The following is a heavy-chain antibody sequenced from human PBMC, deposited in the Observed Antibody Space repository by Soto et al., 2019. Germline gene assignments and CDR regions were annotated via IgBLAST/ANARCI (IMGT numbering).Heavy chain of an antibody. D-gene: IGHD3-10*01. V-gene: IGHV4-30-4*01. CDR2: IYYSGST. CDR1: GVSSSSGDYY. J-gene: IGHJ4*02. Sequence: SLPLSLTCTVSGVSSSSGDYYLSWNRQPPGKGLEWIGYIYYSGSTYYNPSLKSRVTISVDTSKNQFSLKLSSVTAADTAVYYCASNPTMVRGVVYFDYWGQGTLVTVSS. CDR3: ASNPTMVRGVVYFDY.